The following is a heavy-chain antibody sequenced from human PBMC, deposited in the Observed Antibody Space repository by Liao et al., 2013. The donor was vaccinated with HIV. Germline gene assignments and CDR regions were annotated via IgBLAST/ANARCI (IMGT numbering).Heavy chain of an antibody. J-gene: IGHJ3*02. Sequence: QVQLQESGPGLVKPSETLSLTCTVSGVSISSYYWSWIRQPAGKGLDWIGRINTSGSTYYNPSLKSRVTMSTDTTKNQFSLKLRSVTAADTAVYYCARAQTGGGSFDIWGQGTMVTVSS. CDR3: ARAQTGGGSFDI. CDR1: GVSISSYY. V-gene: IGHV4-4*07. CDR2: INTSGST. D-gene: IGHD3-16*01.